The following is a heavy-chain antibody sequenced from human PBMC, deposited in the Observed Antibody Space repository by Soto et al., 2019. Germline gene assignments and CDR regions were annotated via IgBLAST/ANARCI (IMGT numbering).Heavy chain of an antibody. CDR1: GFSVSSNY. CDR2: IYGDGST. V-gene: IGHV3-53*04. CDR3: ARVGYNSNWPLLFNWFNP. J-gene: IGHJ5*02. D-gene: IGHD1-1*01. Sequence: PGGSLRLSCAASGFSVSSNYMTWVRQAPGKGLEWVSVIYGDGSTYYADSVKGRFTISRHNSRNTLYLQMNSLRTEDTAVYYCARVGYNSNWPLLFNWFNPWGQGTLVTVSS.